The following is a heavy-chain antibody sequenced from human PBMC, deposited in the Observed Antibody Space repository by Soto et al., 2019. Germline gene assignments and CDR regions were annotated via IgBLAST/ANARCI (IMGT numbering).Heavy chain of an antibody. D-gene: IGHD5-12*01. J-gene: IGHJ3*02. Sequence: SETLSLTCAVYGGSFSGDYWSWIRQPPGKGLEWIGEINHSGSTNYNPSLKSRVTISVDTSKNQFSLKLSSVTAADTAVYYCARSKPRLRFGNAFDIWGQGTMVTVSS. V-gene: IGHV4-34*01. CDR2: INHSGST. CDR1: GGSFSGDY. CDR3: ARSKPRLRFGNAFDI.